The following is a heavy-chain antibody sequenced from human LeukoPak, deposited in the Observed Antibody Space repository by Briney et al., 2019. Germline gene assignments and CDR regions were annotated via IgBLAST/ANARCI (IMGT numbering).Heavy chain of an antibody. CDR3: ARESVAGDYFDY. J-gene: IGHJ4*02. CDR2: INPSGGST. V-gene: IGHV1-46*01. CDR1: GYTFTGYY. Sequence: GASVKVSCKASGYTFTGYYMHWVRQAPGQGLEWMGIINPSGGSTSYAQKFQGRVTMTRDMSTSTVYMELSSLRSEDTAVYYCARESVAGDYFDYWGQGTLVTVSS. D-gene: IGHD6-19*01.